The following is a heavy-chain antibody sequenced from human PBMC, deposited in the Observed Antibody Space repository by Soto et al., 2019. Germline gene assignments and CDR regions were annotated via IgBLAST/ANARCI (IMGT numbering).Heavy chain of an antibody. Sequence: PSETMSLTCTVAGDSISNHYCNCIRQPPRKGLELLGNIDYSVSTKYNPSLKGRVTISVDTSKNQVSLKLSSVTAADTGVYYCARRHRYCGGTSCYLLDYWGHGTLVTVSS. V-gene: IGHV4-59*11. CDR1: GDSISNHY. CDR3: ARRHRYCGGTSCYLLDY. J-gene: IGHJ4*01. CDR2: IDYSVST. D-gene: IGHD2-15*01.